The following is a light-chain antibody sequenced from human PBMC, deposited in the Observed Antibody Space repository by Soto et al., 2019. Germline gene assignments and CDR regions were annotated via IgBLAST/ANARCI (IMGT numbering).Light chain of an antibody. V-gene: IGKV3D-15*01. J-gene: IGKJ4*01. CDR3: QQYKDWPPLT. CDR2: GAS. Sequence: ERVMTQSPVTLSVSPGERVTLSCRASQNVNINLAWYQQRPGQAPRVLIYGASNRASGIPDRFSGSGSGTDFTLPISSLEPDDFAHYYCQQYKDWPPLTFGGGTRVEIK. CDR1: QNVNIN.